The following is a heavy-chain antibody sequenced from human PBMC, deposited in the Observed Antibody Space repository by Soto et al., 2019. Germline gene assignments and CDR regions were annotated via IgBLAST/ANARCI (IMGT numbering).Heavy chain of an antibody. J-gene: IGHJ4*02. CDR2: IYYSGST. V-gene: IGHV4-31*03. Sequence: PSETLSLTCSVSGESISSGGYYWSWIRHHPGKGLEWIGYIYYSGSTYYNPSLKSRVTISVDTSKNQFSLRLSSVTAADTAVYYCARSIAAAGPFSYWGQGTLVTVSS. CDR1: GESISSGGYY. D-gene: IGHD6-13*01. CDR3: ARSIAAAGPFSY.